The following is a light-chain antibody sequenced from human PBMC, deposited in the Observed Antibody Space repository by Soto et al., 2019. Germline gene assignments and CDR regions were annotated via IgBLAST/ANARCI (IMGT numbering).Light chain of an antibody. Sequence: DIQMTQSPSTLSASVGDRVTITCRASQTVNNWLAWYQQKPGKAPKLLIYKASSLESGVPSRFSGSGSGTEFTPTIRSLQPDDFATYYCQQYNSYSTFGQGTKVDIK. CDR2: KAS. V-gene: IGKV1-5*03. J-gene: IGKJ1*01. CDR3: QQYNSYST. CDR1: QTVNNW.